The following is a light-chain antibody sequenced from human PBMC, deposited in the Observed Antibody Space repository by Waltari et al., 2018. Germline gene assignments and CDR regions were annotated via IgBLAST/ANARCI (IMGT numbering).Light chain of an antibody. CDR1: NSDVGRYNL. J-gene: IGLJ3*02. CDR3: CSYAGSFTWV. Sequence: QSAPTQPASVSGSPGQSITLPCPGTNSDVGRYNLFSWYQQHPDKAPKLIIYDVTERPSGVSDRLSGSKSGNTASLTISGLQAEDEADYYCCSYAGSFTWVFGGGTKLTVL. CDR2: DVT. V-gene: IGLV2-23*02.